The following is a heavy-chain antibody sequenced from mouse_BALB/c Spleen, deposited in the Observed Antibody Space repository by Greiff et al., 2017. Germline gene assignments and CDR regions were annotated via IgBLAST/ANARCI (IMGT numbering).Heavy chain of an antibody. CDR3: ARGAFTTVVAETY. CDR1: GYTFTSYT. Sequence: QVQLKQSGAELARPGASVKMSCKASGYTFTSYTMHWVKQRPGQGLEWIGYINPSSGYTNYNQKFKDKATLTADKSSSTAYMQLSSLTSEDSAVYYCARGAFTTVVAETYWGQGTLVTVSA. V-gene: IGHV1-4*01. D-gene: IGHD1-1*01. J-gene: IGHJ3*01. CDR2: INPSSGYT.